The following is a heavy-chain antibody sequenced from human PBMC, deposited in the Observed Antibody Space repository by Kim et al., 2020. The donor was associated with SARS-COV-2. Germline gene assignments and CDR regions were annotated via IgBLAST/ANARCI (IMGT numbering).Heavy chain of an antibody. CDR3: ARQGSGAARHPFDY. Sequence: SPSFQGHVTISADKSISTAYLQWSSLKASDTAMYYCARQGSGAARHPFDYWGQGTLVTVSS. J-gene: IGHJ4*02. D-gene: IGHD6-6*01. V-gene: IGHV5-10-1*01.